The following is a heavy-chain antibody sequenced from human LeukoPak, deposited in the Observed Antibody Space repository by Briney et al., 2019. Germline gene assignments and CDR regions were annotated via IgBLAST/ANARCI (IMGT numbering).Heavy chain of an antibody. CDR1: GHTFTSCG. D-gene: IGHD3-9*01. CDR2: ISAYNGNT. Sequence: ASVKVSCKASGHTFTSCGISWVRQAPGQGLEWMGWISAYNGNTNYAQKLQDRVTMTTDTSTSTAYMELRSLRSDDTAVYYCARDIHDILTGYPANPFDVWGHGTMVTVSS. V-gene: IGHV1-18*01. CDR3: ARDIHDILTGYPANPFDV. J-gene: IGHJ3*01.